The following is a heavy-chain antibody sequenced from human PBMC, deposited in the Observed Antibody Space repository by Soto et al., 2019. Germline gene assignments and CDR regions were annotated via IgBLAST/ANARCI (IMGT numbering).Heavy chain of an antibody. CDR1: GFTFSSYG. CDR3: EKDYRIVVVTAPYDY. V-gene: IGHV3-30*18. CDR2: IAYDGSNK. Sequence: QVQLVESGGGVVQPGRSLRLSCAASGFTFSSYGMHWVRQAPGKGLEWVAVIAYDGSNKYYADSVKGRFTISRDNSKKTLYLQMNSMRAEDTDVYYCEKDYRIVVVTAPYDYWGQGTLVTVSS. D-gene: IGHD2-21*02. J-gene: IGHJ4*02.